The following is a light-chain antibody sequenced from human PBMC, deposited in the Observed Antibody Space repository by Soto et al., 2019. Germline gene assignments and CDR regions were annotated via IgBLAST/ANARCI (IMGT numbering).Light chain of an antibody. CDR2: ANN. CDR3: AAWDDSLKGWV. J-gene: IGLJ3*02. Sequence: QSVLTQPPSASGTPGQRVTISCSGSSSNIGSETVNWYQQVPGTAPKLLIYANNQRPSGVPVRFSVSKSGTSASLAIGGLQSEDEADYYCAAWDDSLKGWVFGGGTQLTVL. V-gene: IGLV1-44*01. CDR1: SSNIGSET.